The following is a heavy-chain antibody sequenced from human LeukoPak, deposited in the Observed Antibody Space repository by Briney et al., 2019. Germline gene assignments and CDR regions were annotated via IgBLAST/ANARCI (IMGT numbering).Heavy chain of an antibody. Sequence: GGSLRLSCAASGFTFSSYAMSWVRQVPGKGLEWVSGISSGGNAYYADSVKGRFTISRDNSKNTLYLQMNSLRAEDTAVYYCAKDPQFYGSGSYPNWGQGTLVTVSS. CDR3: AKDPQFYGSGSYPN. CDR1: GFTFSSYA. D-gene: IGHD3-10*01. J-gene: IGHJ4*02. V-gene: IGHV3-23*01. CDR2: ISSGGNA.